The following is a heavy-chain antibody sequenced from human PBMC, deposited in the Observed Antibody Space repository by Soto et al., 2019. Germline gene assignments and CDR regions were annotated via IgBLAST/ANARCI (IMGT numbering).Heavy chain of an antibody. CDR3: ASGYSTSGGMDG. Sequence: ASVKASCTASGGTFTGYYMHWVRQAPEQGLEWMGWINPNSGGTNYAQKFQGRVTMTRDTSISTAYMELSRLRSDDTAVYYWASGYSTSGGMDGWGQGTTVTVSS. V-gene: IGHV1-2*02. CDR1: GGTFTGYY. D-gene: IGHD5-12*01. J-gene: IGHJ6*02. CDR2: INPNSGGT.